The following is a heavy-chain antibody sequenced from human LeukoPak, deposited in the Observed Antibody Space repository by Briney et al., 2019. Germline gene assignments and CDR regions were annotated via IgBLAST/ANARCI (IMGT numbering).Heavy chain of an antibody. J-gene: IGHJ5*02. D-gene: IGHD3-16*01. CDR3: ARDAATFESFGWFDP. CDR2: IYTSGST. V-gene: IGHV4-61*02. CDR1: GGSISSGSYY. Sequence: PSQTLSLTCTVSGGSISSGSYYWSWIRQPAGKGLEWIGRIYTSGSTNYNPSLKSRVTISVDTSKNQFSLKLSSVTAADTAVYYCARDAATFESFGWFDPWGQGTLVTVSS.